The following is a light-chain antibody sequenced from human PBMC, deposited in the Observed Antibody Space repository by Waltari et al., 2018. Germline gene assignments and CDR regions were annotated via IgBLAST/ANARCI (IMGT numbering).Light chain of an antibody. J-gene: IGLJ3*02. Sequence: QSALTQPRSVSGSPGQSVTISCTGTSSDVGGYNYVSWYQQHPGRAPKLIIYDVDKRPSGAPDRFFGSKSGNTASLTISGLQADDESDFYCCSYAASVHWLFGGGTKVTVL. V-gene: IGLV2-11*01. CDR1: SSDVGGYNY. CDR3: CSYAASVHWL. CDR2: DVD.